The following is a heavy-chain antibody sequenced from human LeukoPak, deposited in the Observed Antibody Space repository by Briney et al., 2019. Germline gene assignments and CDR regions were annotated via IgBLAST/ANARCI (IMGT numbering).Heavy chain of an antibody. J-gene: IGHJ3*02. D-gene: IGHD2-15*01. CDR1: GGSINSYY. Sequence: SETLSLTCTVSGGSINSYYWSWVRQLPGKGLDWIGYIYYTGSTNYNPSLKSRVTISVDTSNNKFSLKLTSLTAADTAVYYCVRHLSAGRPAFDIWGQGTMVTVSS. CDR2: IYYTGST. CDR3: VRHLSAGRPAFDI. V-gene: IGHV4-59*08.